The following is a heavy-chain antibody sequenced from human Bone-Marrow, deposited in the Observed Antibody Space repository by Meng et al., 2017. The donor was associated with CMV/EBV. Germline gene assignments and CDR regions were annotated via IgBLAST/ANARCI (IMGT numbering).Heavy chain of an antibody. D-gene: IGHD2-2*01. J-gene: IGHJ4*02. Sequence: GESLKIFCAASGFTVSSYAMHWVRQAPGKGLEWVAVISYDGSNKYYADSVKGRFTISRDNSKNTLYLQMNSLRAEDTAVYYCAKIGYCSSTSCRLRDYWGQGTLVTVSS. CDR2: ISYDGSNK. CDR3: AKIGYCSSTSCRLRDY. CDR1: GFTVSSYA. V-gene: IGHV3-30*18.